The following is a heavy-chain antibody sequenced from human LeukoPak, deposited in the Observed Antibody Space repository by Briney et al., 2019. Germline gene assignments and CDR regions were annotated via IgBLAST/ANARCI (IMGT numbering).Heavy chain of an antibody. CDR1: GFTFSDYY. D-gene: IGHD3-3*01. Sequence: PGGSLRLSCAASGFTFSDYYMSWIRQAPGKGLEWVANIKQDGSEKYYVDSVKGRFTISRDNAKNSLYLQMNSLRAEGTAVYYCARECDFWSGYCNDYWGQGTLVTVSS. CDR3: ARECDFWSGYCNDY. CDR2: IKQDGSEK. J-gene: IGHJ4*02. V-gene: IGHV3-7*03.